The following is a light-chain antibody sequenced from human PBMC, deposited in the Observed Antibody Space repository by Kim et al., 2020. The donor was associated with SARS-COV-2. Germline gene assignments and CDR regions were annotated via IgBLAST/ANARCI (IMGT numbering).Light chain of an antibody. CDR3: SSYAGSNNLV. Sequence: QSALTQPPSASGSPGQSVTISCTGTSSDVGGYNYVSWYQQHPGKAPKLMNYEVSKRPSGVPDRFSGSKSGNTASLTVSGLQAEDEADYYCSSYAGSNNLVFGGGTQLTVL. V-gene: IGLV2-8*01. CDR2: EVS. CDR1: SSDVGGYNY. J-gene: IGLJ3*02.